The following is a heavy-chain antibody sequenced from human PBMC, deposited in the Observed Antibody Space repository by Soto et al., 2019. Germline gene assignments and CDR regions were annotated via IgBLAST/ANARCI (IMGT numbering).Heavy chain of an antibody. Sequence: QVQLVQSGAEVKKPGASVKVSCKASGYTFTGYYMHWVRQAPGQGLEWLGWINPNSGGTNYAQKFQGWVTMTRDTSISTAYVELSRLRSDDTAVYYCARGTSPTAAGEHIDYWGQGTLVTVSS. CDR3: ARGTSPTAAGEHIDY. CDR2: INPNSGGT. CDR1: GYTFTGYY. J-gene: IGHJ4*02. V-gene: IGHV1-2*04. D-gene: IGHD6-25*01.